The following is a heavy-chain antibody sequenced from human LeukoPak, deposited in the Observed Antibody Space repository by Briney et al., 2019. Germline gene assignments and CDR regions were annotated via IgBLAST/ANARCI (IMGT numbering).Heavy chain of an antibody. CDR3: ARDSPEIRYSSSSWFDP. J-gene: IGHJ5*02. CDR1: GFSSYS. CDR2: IWYDGSNK. D-gene: IGHD6-13*01. Sequence: GGSLRLSCAASGFSSYSLNWVRQAPGKGLEWVAVIWYDGSNKYYADSVKGRFTISRDNSKNTLYLQMNSLRAEDTAVYYCARDSPEIRYSSSSWFDPWGQGTLVTVSS. V-gene: IGHV3-33*08.